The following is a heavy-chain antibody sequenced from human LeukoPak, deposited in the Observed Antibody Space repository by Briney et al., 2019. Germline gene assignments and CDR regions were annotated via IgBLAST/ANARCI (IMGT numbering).Heavy chain of an antibody. Sequence: SETLSLTCTVSGGSISSYYWSWIRQPPGKGLEWIGYIYYSGSANYNPSLKSRVTISVDTSKNQFSLKLSSVTAADTAVYYCAMSRYDFGAAFDIWGQGTMVTVSS. J-gene: IGHJ3*02. D-gene: IGHD3-3*01. CDR2: IYYSGSA. V-gene: IGHV4-59*01. CDR1: GGSISSYY. CDR3: AMSRYDFGAAFDI.